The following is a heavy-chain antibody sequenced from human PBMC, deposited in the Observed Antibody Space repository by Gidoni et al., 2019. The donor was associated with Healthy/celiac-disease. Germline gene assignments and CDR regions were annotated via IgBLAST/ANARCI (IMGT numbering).Heavy chain of an antibody. J-gene: IGHJ4*02. CDR3: AKTYYDFWSGSYFDY. V-gene: IGHV3-23*01. Sequence: EVQLLESGGGLVQPGGSLRLSCAASGFTFSRYAMSWVRQAPGKGLEWVSAISGSGGSTYYADSVKGRFTISRDNSKNTLYLQMNSLRAEDTAVYYCAKTYYDFWSGSYFDYWGQGTLVTVSS. D-gene: IGHD3-3*01. CDR2: ISGSGGST. CDR1: GFTFSRYA.